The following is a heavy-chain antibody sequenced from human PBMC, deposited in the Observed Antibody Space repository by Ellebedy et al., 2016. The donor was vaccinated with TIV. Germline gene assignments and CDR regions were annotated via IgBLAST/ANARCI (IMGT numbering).Heavy chain of an antibody. CDR1: GYIFTSYY. V-gene: IGHV1-46*01. CDR2: INPSGGST. J-gene: IGHJ4*02. CDR3: ATAGTTVTTPIDY. Sequence: ASVKVSCKASGYIFTSYYMHWVRQAPGQGLEWMGIINPSGGSTTYAQKFQGRVTLTRDTSTSTVYMELSSLRFEDTAVYYCATAGTTVTTPIDYWGQGTLVTVSS. D-gene: IGHD4-17*01.